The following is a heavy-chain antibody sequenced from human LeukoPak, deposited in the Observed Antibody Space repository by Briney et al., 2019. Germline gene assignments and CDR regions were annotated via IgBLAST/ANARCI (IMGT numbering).Heavy chain of an antibody. CDR1: GFSVSSNY. CDR3: AREYGSGRSDAFDI. V-gene: IGHV3-66*01. CDR2: TYSGGST. Sequence: GGSLRLSCAASGFSVSSNYMSWVRQAPGKGLEWVSVTYSGGSTYYADSVKGRFTISRDNSKNTLYLQMNNLRAEDTAVYYCAREYGSGRSDAFDIWGQGTMVTVSS. D-gene: IGHD3-10*01. J-gene: IGHJ3*02.